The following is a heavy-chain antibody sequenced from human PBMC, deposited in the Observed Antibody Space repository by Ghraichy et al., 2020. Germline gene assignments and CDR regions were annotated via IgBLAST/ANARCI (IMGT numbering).Heavy chain of an antibody. V-gene: IGHV4-39*01. CDR2: MYYSGST. CDR3: ARAGAVYADSSVYYAFDY. D-gene: IGHD3-22*01. Sequence: SETLSLTCTVSGDSISSSNHFWGWIRQPPGKGLEWIGTMYYSGSTYYTPSLKSRVTISEDTSKNQFSLKLSSVTAADTAVYYCARAGAVYADSSVYYAFDYWGQGTLVTVSS. J-gene: IGHJ4*02. CDR1: GDSISSSNHF.